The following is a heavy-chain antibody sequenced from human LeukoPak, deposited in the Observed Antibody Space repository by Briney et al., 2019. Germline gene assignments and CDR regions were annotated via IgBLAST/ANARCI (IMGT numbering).Heavy chain of an antibody. V-gene: IGHV3-11*01. CDR3: ARDPPRITMVRGVFGY. J-gene: IGHJ4*02. CDR2: ISSSGSTI. D-gene: IGHD3-10*01. CDR1: GFTFSDYY. Sequence: NAGGSLRLSCAASGFTFSDYYMSWIRQAPGKGLEWVSYISSSGSTIYYADSVKGRFTISRDNAKNSLYLQMNSLRAEDTAVYYCARDPPRITMVRGVFGYWGQGTLVTVSS.